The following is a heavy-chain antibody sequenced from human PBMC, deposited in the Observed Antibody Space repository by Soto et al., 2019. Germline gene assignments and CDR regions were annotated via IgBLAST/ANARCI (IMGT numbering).Heavy chain of an antibody. CDR1: GGSVSSSFF. D-gene: IGHD6-19*01. CDR3: ARSFGWYAIDY. V-gene: IGHV4-4*02. CDR2: IFHSGSV. Sequence: QVLLQESGPGLVQPSGTLSLSCAVSGGSVSSSFFWGWVRQPPGKGLEWIGDIFHSGSVNYNPSLKSRVTISIDKSTNQSSLELNSVTTADTAVYYCARSFGWYAIDYWGQGTLVIVSS. J-gene: IGHJ4*02.